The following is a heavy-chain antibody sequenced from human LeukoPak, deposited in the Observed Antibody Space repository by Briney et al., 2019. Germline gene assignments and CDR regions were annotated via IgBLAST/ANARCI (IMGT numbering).Heavy chain of an antibody. D-gene: IGHD1/OR15-1a*01. CDR3: ARADLGGSHLGNKVNWFDP. V-gene: IGHV4-31*03. Sequence: SQTLSLTCTVSGGSISSGGYYWSWIRQHPGKCLEWIGYIYYSGSTSYNPSLKSRVTISVDTSKNQFSLKLSSVTAADTAVYYCARADLGGSHLGNKVNWFDPWGQGTLVTVPS. J-gene: IGHJ5*02. CDR2: IYYSGST. CDR1: GGSISSGGYY.